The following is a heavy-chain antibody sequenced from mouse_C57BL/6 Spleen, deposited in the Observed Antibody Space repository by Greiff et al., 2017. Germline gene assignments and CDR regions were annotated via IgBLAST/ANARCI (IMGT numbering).Heavy chain of an antibody. V-gene: IGHV3-6*01. CDR2: ISYDGSN. D-gene: IGHD2-4*01. J-gene: IGHJ3*01. Sequence: EVQLVESGPGLVKPSQSLSLTCSVTGYSITSGYYWNWIRQFPGNKLEWMGYISYDGSNNYNPSLKDRISITRDTSKNQFFLKLNSVTTEDTATYYCASPLYYDYGGFAYWGQGTLVTVSA. CDR3: ASPLYYDYGGFAY. CDR1: GYSITSGYY.